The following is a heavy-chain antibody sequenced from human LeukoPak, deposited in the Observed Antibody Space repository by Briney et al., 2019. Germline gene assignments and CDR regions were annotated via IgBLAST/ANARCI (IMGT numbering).Heavy chain of an antibody. D-gene: IGHD2-2*02. CDR1: RGTFSSYA. CDR3: ARDRYCSSTSCYSWFEP. J-gene: IGHJ5*02. Sequence: SVKVSCKASRGTFSSYAISWVRQAPGQGLEWMGRIIPILGIANYAQKFQGRVTITADKSTSTAYMELSSLRSEDTAVYYCARDRYCSSTSCYSWFEPWAREPWSPSPQ. CDR2: IIPILGIA. V-gene: IGHV1-69*04.